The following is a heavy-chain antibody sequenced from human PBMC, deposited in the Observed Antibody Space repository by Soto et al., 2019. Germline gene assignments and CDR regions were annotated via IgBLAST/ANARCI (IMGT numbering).Heavy chain of an antibody. J-gene: IGHJ4*02. V-gene: IGHV1-69*01. D-gene: IGHD3-10*01. Sequence: QVQLVQSGAEVKKPGSSVKVSCKASGGTFSSYAISWVRQAPGQGLEWMGGIIPIFGTANYAQKFQGRVTITAAESTSTAYMELSSLRSEDTAVYYCARDSGYYGSGSLLRGYYFDYWGQGTLVTVSS. CDR1: GGTFSSYA. CDR2: IIPIFGTA. CDR3: ARDSGYYGSGSLLRGYYFDY.